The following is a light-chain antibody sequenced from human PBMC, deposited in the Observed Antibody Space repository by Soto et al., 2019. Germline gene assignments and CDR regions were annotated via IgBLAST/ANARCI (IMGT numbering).Light chain of an antibody. J-gene: IGLJ1*01. CDR3: SSYTSTCYV. Sequence: QSALTQPASASGSPGQSITISCTGTSSDVGGYNYVSWYQQHPGKAPKLMIYDVSNRPSGVSNRFSGSKSGNTASLTISGLQAEDEADYYCSSYTSTCYVFGTGTKVTVL. CDR1: SSDVGGYNY. CDR2: DVS. V-gene: IGLV2-14*01.